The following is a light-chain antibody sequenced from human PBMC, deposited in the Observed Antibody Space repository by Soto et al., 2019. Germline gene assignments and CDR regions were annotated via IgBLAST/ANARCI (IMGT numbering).Light chain of an antibody. CDR2: EVT. V-gene: IGLV2-14*01. Sequence: HSVLPPPAFVSGSLGQSITMSCTGTSTDVGGYNFVSWYQQHPDKAPKLLIYEVTNRPSGVSNRFSGSKSGNTASLTISGLQAEDEADYYCSSYTSTGTPVFGTGTKVTVL. CDR1: STDVGGYNF. CDR3: SSYTSTGTPV. J-gene: IGLJ1*01.